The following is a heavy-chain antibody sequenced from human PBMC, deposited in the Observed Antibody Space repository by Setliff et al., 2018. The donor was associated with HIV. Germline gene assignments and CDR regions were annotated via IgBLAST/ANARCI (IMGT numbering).Heavy chain of an antibody. CDR1: GFRFSEYS. J-gene: IGHJ4*02. V-gene: IGHV3-48*01. Sequence: GGSLRLSCAASGFRFSEYSMKWVRQTPGKGLEWISYITSSSTTIYYADSVKGRFTISRDNAQNSLYLQMNSLRVEDTGVYYCARLGAVAARSAFDYWGQGTLVTVSS. D-gene: IGHD6-19*01. CDR3: ARLGAVAARSAFDY. CDR2: ITSSSTTI.